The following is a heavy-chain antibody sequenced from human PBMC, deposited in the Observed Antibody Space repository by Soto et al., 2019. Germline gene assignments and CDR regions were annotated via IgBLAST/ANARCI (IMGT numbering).Heavy chain of an antibody. J-gene: IGHJ5*02. CDR1: GSTFSSYS. V-gene: IGHV3-21*01. Sequence: EVQLVESGGGLVKPGGSLRLSCAASGSTFSSYSMNWVRQAPGKGLEWVSSISSSSSYIYYADSVKGRFTISRDNAKNSLYLQMNSLRAEDTAVYYCARDGAIVVWSVWFDPWGQGTLVTVSS. D-gene: IGHD3-22*01. CDR2: ISSSSSYI. CDR3: ARDGAIVVWSVWFDP.